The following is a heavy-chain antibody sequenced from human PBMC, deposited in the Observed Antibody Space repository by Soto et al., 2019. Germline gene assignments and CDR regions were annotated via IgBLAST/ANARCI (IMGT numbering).Heavy chain of an antibody. D-gene: IGHD3-3*01. CDR3: AKDLGVVTGLYYYCMDV. CDR1: GFTFSSYG. CDR2: ISYDGSNK. J-gene: IGHJ6*02. V-gene: IGHV3-30*18. Sequence: GGSLRLSCAASGFTFSSYGMHWVRQAPGKGLEWVAVISYDGSNKYYADSVKGRFTISRDNSKNTLYLQMNSLRAEDTAVYDCAKDLGVVTGLYYYCMDVWGQGTTGTVSS.